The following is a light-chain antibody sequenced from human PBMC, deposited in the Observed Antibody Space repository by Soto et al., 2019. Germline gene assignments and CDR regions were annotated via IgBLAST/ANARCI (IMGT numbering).Light chain of an antibody. Sequence: EVVMTQSPLSLPVTLGQPASISCRSSRSLVYSDGNAYLNWFHQRPGQSPRRLIYKASNRDSGVPDRFSGSGSGTDFTLHINRVEAEDVGVYSCMQGTHWPPTFGRGTRVEIE. CDR2: KAS. V-gene: IGKV2-30*01. CDR3: MQGTHWPPT. J-gene: IGKJ1*01. CDR1: RSLVYSDGNAY.